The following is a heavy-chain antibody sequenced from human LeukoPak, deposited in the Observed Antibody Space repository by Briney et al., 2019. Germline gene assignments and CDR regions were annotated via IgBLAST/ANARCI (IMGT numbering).Heavy chain of an antibody. D-gene: IGHD3-10*01. J-gene: IGHJ4*02. CDR1: GGSISSSSYY. Sequence: PSETLSLTCTVSGGSISSSSYYWGWIRQPPGKGLEWIGSIYYSGSTYYNPSLKSRVTISVDTSKNQFSLKLSSVTAADTAVYYCAREDSLLWFGELYYYFDYWGQGTLVTVSS. CDR2: IYYSGST. CDR3: AREDSLLWFGELYYYFDY. V-gene: IGHV4-39*07.